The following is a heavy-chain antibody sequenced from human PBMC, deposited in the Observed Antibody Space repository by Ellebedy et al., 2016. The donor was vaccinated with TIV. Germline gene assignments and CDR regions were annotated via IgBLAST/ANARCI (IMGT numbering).Heavy chain of an antibody. J-gene: IGHJ4*02. CDR1: GYTFTRYG. Sequence: ASVKVSXKVSGYTFTRYGMSWVRQAPGQGLEWMGWIAVYNGHTKYAQKFQDRVVMTTETATSTVYMELRSLRSDDTAVYYCARFYDHSSDYFDYWGQGTLVTVSS. CDR2: IAVYNGHT. V-gene: IGHV1-18*01. CDR3: ARFYDHSSDYFDY. D-gene: IGHD3-22*01.